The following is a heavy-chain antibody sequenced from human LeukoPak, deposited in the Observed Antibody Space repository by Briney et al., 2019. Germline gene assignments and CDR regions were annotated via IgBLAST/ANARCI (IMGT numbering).Heavy chain of an antibody. CDR2: IWYDGSNK. Sequence: GRSLRLSCEASGFPFSNYGMHWVRQAPGKGLEWLAVIWYDGSNKYYADSVKGRFTISRDNSKNTLSLQMNSLRAEDTAVYYCARDRGSSWTLDYWGQGALVSVSS. J-gene: IGHJ4*02. CDR1: GFPFSNYG. CDR3: ARDRGSSWTLDY. V-gene: IGHV3-33*01. D-gene: IGHD6-13*01.